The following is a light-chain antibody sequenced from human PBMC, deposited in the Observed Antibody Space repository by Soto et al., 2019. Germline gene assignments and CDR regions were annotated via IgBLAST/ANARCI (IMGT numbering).Light chain of an antibody. V-gene: IGKV1-5*01. CDR2: DAS. CDR3: QQYNSHVT. CDR1: QSISSW. Sequence: DIQMTQSPSTLSASVGDRVTITCRASQSISSWLAWYQQKPGKAPKLLIYDASSLESGVPSRFSGSGSGTESTLTISSLQPDDFATYYCQQYNSHVTFGQGTKVEIK. J-gene: IGKJ1*01.